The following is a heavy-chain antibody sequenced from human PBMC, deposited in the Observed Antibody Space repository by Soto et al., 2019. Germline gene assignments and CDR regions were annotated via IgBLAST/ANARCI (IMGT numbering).Heavy chain of an antibody. Sequence: GGSLRLSCAASGFTFSNAWMSWVRQAPGKGPEWVGRIRSKGDGETTDYAAPVRGRFTISRDDSKNTFFLQMNSLKAEDTAVYYCTTDQAGGYFYYFGVVVWGQGTTVTVSS. CDR3: TTDQAGGYFYYFGVVV. CDR1: GFTFSNAW. D-gene: IGHD2-15*01. J-gene: IGHJ6*02. V-gene: IGHV3-15*01. CDR2: IRSKGDGETT.